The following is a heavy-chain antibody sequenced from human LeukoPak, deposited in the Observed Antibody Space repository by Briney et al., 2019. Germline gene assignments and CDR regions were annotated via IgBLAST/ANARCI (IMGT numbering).Heavy chain of an antibody. D-gene: IGHD3-22*01. CDR3: ARDYYYDSSGYYGY. CDR2: ISSSGSTI. CDR1: GFTFSDYY. V-gene: IGHV3-11*01. Sequence: GGSLRLSCAASGFTFSDYYMSWIRQAPGKGLEWVSYISSSGSTIYYADSVKGRFTIPRDNAKNSLYLQMNSLRAEDTAVYYCARDYYYDSSGYYGYWGQGTLVTVSS. J-gene: IGHJ4*02.